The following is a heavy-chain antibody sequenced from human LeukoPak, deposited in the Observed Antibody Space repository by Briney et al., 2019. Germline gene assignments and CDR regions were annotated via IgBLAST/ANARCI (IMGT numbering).Heavy chain of an antibody. CDR3: ARVGIAAAGTTHDAFDI. CDR2: ISSSSSYI. D-gene: IGHD6-13*01. Sequence: GGSLRLSCAASGFTFSSYSMNWVRQAPGKGLEWVSSISSSSSYIYYADSVKGRFTISRDNAKNSLYLQMNSLRAEDTAVYYCARVGIAAAGTTHDAFDIWGQGTMVTVSS. V-gene: IGHV3-21*01. J-gene: IGHJ3*02. CDR1: GFTFSSYS.